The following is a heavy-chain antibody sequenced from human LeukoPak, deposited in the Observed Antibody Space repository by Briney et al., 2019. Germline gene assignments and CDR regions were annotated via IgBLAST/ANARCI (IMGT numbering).Heavy chain of an antibody. D-gene: IGHD6-13*01. CDR1: GGSISSYY. Sequence: PSETLSLTSTVSGGSISSYYWSWIRQPPGKGLEWIGYIYYSGSTNYNPSLKSRVTISVDTSKNQFSLRLTSVTAADTAVYYCARDTSSWPTLEYWGQGTLVTVSS. CDR3: ARDTSSWPTLEY. J-gene: IGHJ4*02. CDR2: IYYSGST. V-gene: IGHV4-59*01.